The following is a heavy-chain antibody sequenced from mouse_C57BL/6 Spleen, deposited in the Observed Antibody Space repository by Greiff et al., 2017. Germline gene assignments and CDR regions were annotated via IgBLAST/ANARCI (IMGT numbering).Heavy chain of an antibody. CDR1: GYTFTGYW. D-gene: IGHD2-3*01. V-gene: IGHV1-9*01. CDR2: IVPGSGST. Sequence: VQLQQPGAELMKPGASVKLSCKATGYTFTGYWIEWVKQRPGHGLEWIGEIVPGSGSTNYNEKFKGKATLTADTSSNTAYMQLSSLTTEDSAIYYCARYDGYYQYAMDYWGQGTSVTVSS. J-gene: IGHJ4*01. CDR3: ARYDGYYQYAMDY.